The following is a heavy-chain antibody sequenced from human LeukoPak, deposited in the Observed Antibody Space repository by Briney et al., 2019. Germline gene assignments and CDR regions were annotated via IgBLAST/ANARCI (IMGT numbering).Heavy chain of an antibody. CDR3: ARSATVTTFSHNDY. D-gene: IGHD4-17*01. CDR2: MNPNSGNA. J-gene: IGHJ4*02. Sequence: ASVKVSCKASGYTFTGYYMHWVRQATGQGLEWMGWMNPNSGNAGYAQKFQGRVTITRNTSISTAYMELSSLRSEDTAVYYCARSATVTTFSHNDYWGQGTLVTVSS. CDR1: GYTFTGYY. V-gene: IGHV1-8*03.